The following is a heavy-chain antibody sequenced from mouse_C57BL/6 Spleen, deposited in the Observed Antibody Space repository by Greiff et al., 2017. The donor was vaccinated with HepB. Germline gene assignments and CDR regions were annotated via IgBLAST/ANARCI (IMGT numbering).Heavy chain of an antibody. CDR3: TRGNYGSSFYWYFDV. Sequence: DVKLVESGAELVRPGASVKLSCTASGFNIKDDYMHWVKQRPEQGLEWIGWIDPENGDTEYASKFQGKATITADTSSNTAYLQLSSLTSEDTAVYYCTRGNYGSSFYWYFDVWGTGTTVTVSS. CDR2: IDPENGDT. J-gene: IGHJ1*03. V-gene: IGHV14-4*01. D-gene: IGHD1-1*01. CDR1: GFNIKDDY.